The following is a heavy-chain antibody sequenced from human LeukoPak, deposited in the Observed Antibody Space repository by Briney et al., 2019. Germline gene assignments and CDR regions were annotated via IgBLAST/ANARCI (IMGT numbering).Heavy chain of an antibody. V-gene: IGHV3-7*01. D-gene: IGHD6-13*01. CDR1: GVTFSSYW. Sequence: GGSLGLPCAASGVTFSSYWMSWVRQAPGKGLEWVANIKQDGSEKYYVDSVKGRFTISRDNAKNSLYLQMNSLRAEDTAVYYCARDGAAALDYWGQGTLVTVSS. J-gene: IGHJ4*02. CDR2: IKQDGSEK. CDR3: ARDGAAALDY.